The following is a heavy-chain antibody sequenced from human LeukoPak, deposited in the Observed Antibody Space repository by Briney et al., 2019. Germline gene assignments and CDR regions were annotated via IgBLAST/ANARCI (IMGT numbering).Heavy chain of an antibody. V-gene: IGHV3-30*04. CDR3: ARGFYGSEFDY. CDR2: ISYDGSNK. J-gene: IGHJ4*02. Sequence: GGSLRLSCAASGFTFSSYAMHWVRQAPGKGLEWVAVISYDGSNKYYADSVKGRFTISRDNSKNTLYLQMNSLRAEDTAVYYCARGFYGSEFDYWGQGTLVTVSS. D-gene: IGHD3-10*01. CDR1: GFTFSSYA.